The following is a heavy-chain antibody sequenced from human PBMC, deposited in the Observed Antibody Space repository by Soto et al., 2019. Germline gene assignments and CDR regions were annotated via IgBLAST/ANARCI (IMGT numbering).Heavy chain of an antibody. CDR3: AGSTVVVVAAPFDY. CDR1: GGSISSGDYY. V-gene: IGHV4-30-4*01. Sequence: QVQLQESGPGLVKPSQTLSLTCTVSGGSISSGDYYWSWIRQPPGKGLEWIGYIYYSGSTYYNPSPKSRVTIPVDTSKNQFSLKLSSVTAADTAVYYCAGSTVVVVAAPFDYWGQGTLVTVSS. CDR2: IYYSGST. D-gene: IGHD2-15*01. J-gene: IGHJ4*02.